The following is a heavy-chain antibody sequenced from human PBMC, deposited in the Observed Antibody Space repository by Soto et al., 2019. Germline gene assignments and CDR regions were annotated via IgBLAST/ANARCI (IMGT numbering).Heavy chain of an antibody. CDR3: AGAETRSDYFDY. V-gene: IGHV4-4*07. J-gene: IGHJ4*02. CDR2: IHTNGST. CDR1: AASISSDY. Sequence: PSESLSLTCIVSAASISSDYRSWIRPPAGKGLEWIGRIHTNGSTTYNPSRGSRVTRLADTSTNQFSLRLSSVTAADTAIYYCAGAETRSDYFDYWGQGTLVTVSS.